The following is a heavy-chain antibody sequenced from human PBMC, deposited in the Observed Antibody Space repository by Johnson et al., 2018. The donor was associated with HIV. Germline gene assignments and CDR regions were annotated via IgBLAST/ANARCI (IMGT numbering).Heavy chain of an antibody. V-gene: IGHV3-NL1*01. Sequence: QVQLVESVGGVVQPGGSLRLSCAASGFTFSSYCMHWVRQAPGKGLEWVSGINWNGGSTGYADSVKGRFTISRDNTKNSLSLQMFSLRAEDTALYYCAKDMVVRENGAFDIWGQGTMVTVSS. CDR1: GFTFSSYC. D-gene: IGHD3-10*01. J-gene: IGHJ3*02. CDR3: AKDMVVRENGAFDI. CDR2: INWNGGST.